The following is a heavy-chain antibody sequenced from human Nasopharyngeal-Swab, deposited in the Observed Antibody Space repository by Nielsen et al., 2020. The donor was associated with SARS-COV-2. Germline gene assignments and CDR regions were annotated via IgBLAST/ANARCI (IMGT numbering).Heavy chain of an antibody. J-gene: IGHJ4*02. CDR2: MTPHNDKK. D-gene: IGHD1-26*01. V-gene: IGHV1-8*01. CDR3: ARGYMGGSTTPDY. Sequence: ASVKASCKASGYSFPAYDINWVRQATGQGLEWMGWMTPHNDKKGYAQKFQGRVTMTRDTSISTAYMELSSLRSDDTAVYYCARGYMGGSTTPDYLGQGTLVTVSS. CDR1: GYSFPAYD.